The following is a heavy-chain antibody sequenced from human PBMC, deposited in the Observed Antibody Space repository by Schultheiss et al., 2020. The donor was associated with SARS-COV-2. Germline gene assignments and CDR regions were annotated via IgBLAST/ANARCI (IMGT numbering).Heavy chain of an antibody. CDR3: VKEGEEMGTS. J-gene: IGHJ4*02. D-gene: IGHD5-24*01. CDR1: GFTFSSYA. V-gene: IGHV3-7*03. Sequence: ESLKISCAASGFTFSSYAMTWVRQPPGKGLQWVANIKQDGSVEHYVDSVRGRFIISRDNAKNTLDLQMNSLRVDDTAVYYCVKEGEEMGTSWGQGTLVTVSS. CDR2: IKQDGSVE.